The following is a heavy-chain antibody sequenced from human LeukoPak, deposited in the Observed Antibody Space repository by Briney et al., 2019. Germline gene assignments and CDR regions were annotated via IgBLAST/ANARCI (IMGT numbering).Heavy chain of an antibody. Sequence: PGGSLRLSCAASGFTFSSYSMNWVRQAPGKGLEWVSSISSSSSYIYYADSVKGRFTISRDNSKNTLYLQMNSLRAEDTAVYYCATRDGYRARAEYWGQGTLVTVSS. CDR3: ATRDGYRARAEY. CDR1: GFTFSSYS. J-gene: IGHJ4*02. V-gene: IGHV3-21*04. CDR2: ISSSSSYI. D-gene: IGHD5-24*01.